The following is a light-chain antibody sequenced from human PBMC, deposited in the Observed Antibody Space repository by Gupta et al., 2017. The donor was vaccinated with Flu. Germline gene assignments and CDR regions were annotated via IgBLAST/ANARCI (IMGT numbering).Light chain of an antibody. V-gene: IGLV4-69*01. CDR2: INRDGGH. CDR1: SGYSDYA. Sequence: QVVVTQSPSASASLGASVKLTRALSSGYSDYAIAWHQQQPGKGPRYLITINRDGGHMRGDGVPDRFSGSRSGAERYLTISGLQSEDEAAYYCQTWDTGIQLFGGGTKLTVL. CDR3: QTWDTGIQL. J-gene: IGLJ3*02.